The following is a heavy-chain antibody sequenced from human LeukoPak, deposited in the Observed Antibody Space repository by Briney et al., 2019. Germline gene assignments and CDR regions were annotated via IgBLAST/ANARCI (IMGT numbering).Heavy chain of an antibody. V-gene: IGHV1-2*02. Sequence: GASVKVSCKASGYTFTGYYMHWVRQAPGQGLEWMGWINPNSGGTNYAQKFQGRVTMTRDTSISTAYMELSRLRSDDTAVYYCARDGCSGGSCYHVNWFDPWGQGTLVTVSS. CDR3: ARDGCSGGSCYHVNWFDP. CDR1: GYTFTGYY. CDR2: INPNSGGT. J-gene: IGHJ5*02. D-gene: IGHD2-15*01.